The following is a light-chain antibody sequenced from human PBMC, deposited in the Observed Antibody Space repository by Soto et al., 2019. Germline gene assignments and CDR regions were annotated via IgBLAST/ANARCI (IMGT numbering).Light chain of an antibody. CDR3: MQALQKPST. J-gene: IGKJ1*01. Sequence: VVVTQSPLSLPVTPGEPASMSCRASQSLLHTNGINYLHWYLQKPGQSPQLLFYLGSHRASGVPDRFSGSGSGTEYTLRISRVEAEDAGIYYCMQALQKPSTFGQGTKVDIK. V-gene: IGKV2-28*01. CDR2: LGS. CDR1: QSLLHTNGINY.